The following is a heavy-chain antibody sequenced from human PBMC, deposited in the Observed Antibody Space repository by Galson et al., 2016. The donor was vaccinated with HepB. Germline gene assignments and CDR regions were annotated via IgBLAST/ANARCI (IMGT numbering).Heavy chain of an antibody. CDR3: VRAPDY. Sequence: SETLSLTCIVSDGFISTPTYYWGWIRQPPGKGLEWIGSVYYSGATYYNPSLKSRVTISVDRSKNQLSLGLTSVTAADTAVYYCVRAPDYWGQGTLVTVSS. V-gene: IGHV4-39*01. CDR1: DGFISTPTYY. J-gene: IGHJ4*02. CDR2: VYYSGAT.